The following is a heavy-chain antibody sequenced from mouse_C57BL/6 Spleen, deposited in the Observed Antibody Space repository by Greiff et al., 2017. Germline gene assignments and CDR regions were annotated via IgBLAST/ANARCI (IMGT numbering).Heavy chain of an antibody. CDR1: GFTFSDYY. V-gene: IGHV5-16*01. CDR2: INYDGSST. Sequence: EVKLMESEGGLVQPGSSMKLSCTASGFTFSDYYMAWVRQVPEKGLEWVANINYDGSSTYYLDSLKSRFIISRDNAKNILYLKMSSLKSEDTATYYCARDTRGSVNFDYWGQGTTLTVSS. J-gene: IGHJ2*01. D-gene: IGHD2-12*01. CDR3: ARDTRGSVNFDY.